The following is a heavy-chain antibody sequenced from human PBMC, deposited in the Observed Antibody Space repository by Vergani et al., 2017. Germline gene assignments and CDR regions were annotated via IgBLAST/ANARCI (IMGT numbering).Heavy chain of an antibody. CDR1: GGSISSGGYY. V-gene: IGHV4-61*08. CDR3: ARGTYGSDAFDI. J-gene: IGHJ3*02. Sequence: QVQLQESGPGLVKPSQTLSLTCTVSGGSISSGGYYWSWIRQPPGKGLKWIGNIYYSGSTNYNPSLKSRVTISVDTSKNQFSLILNSVTAADTAVYYCARGTYGSDAFDIWGQGTMVTVSS. CDR2: IYYSGST. D-gene: IGHD3-10*01.